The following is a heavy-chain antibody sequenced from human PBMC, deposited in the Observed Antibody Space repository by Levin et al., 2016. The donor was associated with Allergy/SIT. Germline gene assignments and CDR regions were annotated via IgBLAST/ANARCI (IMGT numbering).Heavy chain of an antibody. Sequence: VRQAPGKGLVWVSRINSDGSSTSYADSVKGRFTISRDNAKNTLYLQMNSLRAEDTAVYYCARATRGTKGMDVWGQGTTVTVSS. J-gene: IGHJ6*02. V-gene: IGHV3-74*01. D-gene: IGHD2-8*01. CDR3: ARATRGTKGMDV. CDR2: INSDGSST.